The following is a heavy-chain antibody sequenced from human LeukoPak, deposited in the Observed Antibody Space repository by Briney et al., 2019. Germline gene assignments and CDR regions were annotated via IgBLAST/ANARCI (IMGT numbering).Heavy chain of an antibody. CDR2: IYPGDSDT. J-gene: IGHJ4*02. V-gene: IGHV5-51*01. Sequence: GESLKISCKGSGYSFTSYWIGWVRQMPGKGLEWMGIIYPGDSDTRYSPSFQGQVTISADKSISTAYLQWSSLKASDTAMYYCARQGDNCYDSSGYYPLDYWGQGTLVTVSS. CDR3: ARQGDNCYDSSGYYPLDY. D-gene: IGHD3-22*01. CDR1: GYSFTSYW.